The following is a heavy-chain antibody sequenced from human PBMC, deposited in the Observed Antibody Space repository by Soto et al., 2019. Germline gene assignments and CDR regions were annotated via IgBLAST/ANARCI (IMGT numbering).Heavy chain of an antibody. V-gene: IGHV3-23*01. CDR3: AAGGDWVDAFDI. D-gene: IGHD3-16*01. CDR1: GFTFSSYA. CDR2: ISGSGGST. J-gene: IGHJ3*02. Sequence: GGSLRLSCAASGFTFSSYAMSWVRQAPGKGLEWVSAISGSGGSTYYTDSVKGRFTISRDNSKNTLYLQMNSLRAEDTAIYYCAAGGDWVDAFDIWGQGTMVTVSS.